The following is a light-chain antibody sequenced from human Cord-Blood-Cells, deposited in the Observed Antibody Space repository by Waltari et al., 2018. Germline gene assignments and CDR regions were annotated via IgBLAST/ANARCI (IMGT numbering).Light chain of an antibody. J-gene: IGKJ5*01. Sequence: DIQMTHSPSSLSASVGDRVTITRLASQSNSSYLNWYQQKPWKAPNLLSYAASSLQSGVPSRFSGSGSGTDFTLTISSLQPEDFATYYCQQSYSTPSITFGQGTRLEIK. CDR2: AAS. V-gene: IGKV1-39*01. CDR1: QSNSSY. CDR3: QQSYSTPSIT.